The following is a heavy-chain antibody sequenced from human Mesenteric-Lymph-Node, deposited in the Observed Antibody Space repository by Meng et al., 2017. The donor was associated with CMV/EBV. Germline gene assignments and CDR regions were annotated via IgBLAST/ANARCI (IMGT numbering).Heavy chain of an antibody. CDR1: GFTFSDSY. Sequence: GGSLRLSCAASGFTFSDSYMNWIRQAPGKGLEWVSYISYSGTITDYADSVRGRFTISRDNAKNSFYLQMNSLRAEDTAVYYCAREKDDNYAMDVWGQGTTVTVSS. J-gene: IGHJ6*02. V-gene: IGHV3-11*04. CDR2: ISYSGTIT. D-gene: IGHD3-9*01. CDR3: AREKDDNYAMDV.